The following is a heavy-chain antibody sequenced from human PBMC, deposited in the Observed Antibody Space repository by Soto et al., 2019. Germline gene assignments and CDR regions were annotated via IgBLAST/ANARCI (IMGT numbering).Heavy chain of an antibody. CDR1: GGSFSGYY. CDR2: INHSGST. V-gene: IGHV4-34*01. Sequence: PSETLSLTCAVYGGSFSGYYWSWIRQPPGKGLEWIGEINHSGSTNYNPSLKSRVTISVDTSKNQFSLKLSSVTAADTAVYYCARHHDFWTGPYMDVWGKGTTVTVSS. D-gene: IGHD3-3*01. J-gene: IGHJ6*03. CDR3: ARHHDFWTGPYMDV.